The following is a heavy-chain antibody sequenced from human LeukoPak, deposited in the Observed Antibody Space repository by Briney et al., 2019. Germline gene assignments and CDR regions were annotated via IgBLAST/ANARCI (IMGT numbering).Heavy chain of an antibody. CDR1: GYTFTSHY. J-gene: IGHJ1*01. Sequence: ASVKVSCKASGYTFTSHYLHWVRQAPGQGLGWVGWINPNSGGTNYAQKFQGRVTMTRDTSISTAYMELSRLRSDDTAEYYCARALYYDSSGYYSSSYYYFQHWGQGTLVTVSS. V-gene: IGHV1-2*02. D-gene: IGHD3-22*01. CDR3: ARALYYDSSGYYSSSYYYFQH. CDR2: INPNSGGT.